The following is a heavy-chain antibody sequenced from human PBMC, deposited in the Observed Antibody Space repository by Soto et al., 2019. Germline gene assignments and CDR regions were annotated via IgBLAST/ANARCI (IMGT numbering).Heavy chain of an antibody. J-gene: IGHJ4*02. Sequence: PGGSLRLSCAASGFTFSSYGMHWVRQAPGKGLEWVAVISYDGSNKYYADSVKGRFTISRDNSKNTLYLQMNSLRAEDTAVYYCAKDRGYCSGGSCYAYASDYWGQGTTVTVSS. V-gene: IGHV3-30*18. CDR1: GFTFSSYG. CDR2: ISYDGSNK. CDR3: AKDRGYCSGGSCYAYASDY. D-gene: IGHD2-15*01.